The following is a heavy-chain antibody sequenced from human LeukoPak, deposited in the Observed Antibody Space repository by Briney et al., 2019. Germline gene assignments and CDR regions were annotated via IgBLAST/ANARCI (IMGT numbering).Heavy chain of an antibody. Sequence: GGSLRLSCAASGFTFSDYYMSWIRQAPGKGLEWVSYISSSSSYTNYADSVKGRFTISRDNAMNSLYLQMNSLRAEDTAVYYCAREVVITKGWFDPWGQGTLVTVSS. CDR3: AREVVITKGWFDP. V-gene: IGHV3-11*05. D-gene: IGHD3-22*01. CDR1: GFTFSDYY. J-gene: IGHJ5*02. CDR2: ISSSSSYT.